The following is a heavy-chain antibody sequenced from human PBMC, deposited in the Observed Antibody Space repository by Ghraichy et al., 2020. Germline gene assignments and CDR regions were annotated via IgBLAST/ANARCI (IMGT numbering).Heavy chain of an antibody. CDR2: INHSGST. CDR3: ARESGITIFGSARYYYMDV. V-gene: IGHV4-34*01. D-gene: IGHD3-3*01. J-gene: IGHJ6*03. CDR1: GGSFSGYY. Sequence: SETLSLTCAVYGGSFSGYYWSWIRQPPGKGLEWIGEINHSGSTNYNPSLKSRVTISVDTSKNQFSLKLSSVTAADTAVYYCARESGITIFGSARYYYMDVWGKGTTVTVSS.